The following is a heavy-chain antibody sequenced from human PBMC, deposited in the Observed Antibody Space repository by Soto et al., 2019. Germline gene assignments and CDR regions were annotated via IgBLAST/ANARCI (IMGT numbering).Heavy chain of an antibody. CDR2: IYYSGST. CDR3: ARHDIVAYDYGDYDGLYYFDY. J-gene: IGHJ4*02. D-gene: IGHD4-17*01. CDR1: GGSISSSSYY. Sequence: SETLSLTCTVSGGSISSSSYYWGWIRQPPGKGLEWIGSIYYSGSTYYNPSLKSRVTISVDTSKNQFSLKLSSVTAADAAVYYCARHDIVAYDYGDYDGLYYFDYWGQGTQVTAPQ. V-gene: IGHV4-39*01.